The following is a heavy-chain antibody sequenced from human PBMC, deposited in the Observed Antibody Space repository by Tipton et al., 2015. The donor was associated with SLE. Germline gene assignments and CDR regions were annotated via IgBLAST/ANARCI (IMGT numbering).Heavy chain of an antibody. CDR2: IYASGTT. D-gene: IGHD6-19*01. CDR3: ARYSSGKAFDI. CDR1: GGSISSGNYY. Sequence: LRLSCTVSGGSISSGNYYWNWIRQPAGKGLEWIGRIYASGTTNYNPSLKSRVTISLDTSKNQFSLNLNSVTAADTAMYYCARYSSGKAFDIWGQGTMVTVSS. J-gene: IGHJ3*02. V-gene: IGHV4-61*02.